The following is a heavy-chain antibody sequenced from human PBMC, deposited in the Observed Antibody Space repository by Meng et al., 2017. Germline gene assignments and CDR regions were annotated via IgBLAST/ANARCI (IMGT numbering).Heavy chain of an antibody. V-gene: IGHV3-33*01. CDR3: ARGRAALQWLAD. CDR2: IWYDGSNK. CDR1: GFTFRSYG. J-gene: IGHJ4*02. D-gene: IGHD6-19*01. Sequence: VQLVESGGGVVQAGRSLRLSCAASGFTFRSYGMHWVRQAPGKGLEWVAVIWYDGSNKYYADSVKGRFTISRDNSKNTLYLQMNSLRAEDTAVYYCARGRAALQWLADWGQGTLVTVSS.